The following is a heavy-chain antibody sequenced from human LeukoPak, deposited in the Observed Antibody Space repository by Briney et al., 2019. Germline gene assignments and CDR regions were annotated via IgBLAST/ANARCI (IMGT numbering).Heavy chain of an antibody. CDR2: ISSSSCYI. CDR1: GFTFSSYS. V-gene: IGHV3-21*01. CDR3: AREGYYDFWSGSRYDAFDI. J-gene: IGHJ3*02. Sequence: GGSLRLSCAASGFTFSSYSMNWVRQAPGKGLEWVSSISSSSCYIYYADSVKGRFTISRDNAKNSLYLQMNSLRAEDTAVYYCAREGYYDFWSGSRYDAFDIWGQGTMVTVSS. D-gene: IGHD3-3*01.